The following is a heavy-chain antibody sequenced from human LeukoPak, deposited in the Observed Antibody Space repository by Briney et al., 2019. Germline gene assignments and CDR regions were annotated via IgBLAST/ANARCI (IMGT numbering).Heavy chain of an antibody. CDR1: GFIFSDYG. J-gene: IGHJ6*02. Sequence: GGSLRLSCAASGFIFSDYGMHWVRQAPGKGLEWVAVIWNNGNNRYADSVRGRFTISRDNAKNSLYLQMNSLRAEDTAVYYCARDKPAAMTYYYYGMDVWGQGTTVTVSS. D-gene: IGHD2-2*01. CDR2: IWNNGNNR. V-gene: IGHV3-33*01. CDR3: ARDKPAAMTYYYYGMDV.